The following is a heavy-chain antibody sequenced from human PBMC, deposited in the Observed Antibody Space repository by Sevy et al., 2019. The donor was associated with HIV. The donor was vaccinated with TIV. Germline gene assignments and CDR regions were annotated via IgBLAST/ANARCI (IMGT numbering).Heavy chain of an antibody. CDR3: ARGGAGRQFDYYYYLDV. CDR1: GGSITRYY. D-gene: IGHD6-6*01. V-gene: IGHV4-59*01. CDR2: VYYTGKT. Sequence: SETLSLTCNVSGGSITRYYWNWIRQTPGKGLEWIAFVYYTGKTNYNPSLKSRATVSFDTSKTQFSLRLSSVTAADTAVYYCARGGAGRQFDYYYYLDVWGKGTTVTVSS. J-gene: IGHJ6*03.